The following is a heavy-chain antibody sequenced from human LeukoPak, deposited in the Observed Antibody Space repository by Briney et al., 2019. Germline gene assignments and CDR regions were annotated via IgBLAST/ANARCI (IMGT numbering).Heavy chain of an antibody. Sequence: SETLSLTCAVYGGSFSGYYWSWIRQPPGKGLEWIGEINHSGSTNYNPSLKSRVAISVDTSKNQFSLRLSSVTAADTAVYYCATSRYSSGWYPYFDYWGQGTLVTVSS. CDR2: INHSGST. CDR3: ATSRYSSGWYPYFDY. D-gene: IGHD6-19*01. CDR1: GGSFSGYY. J-gene: IGHJ4*02. V-gene: IGHV4-34*01.